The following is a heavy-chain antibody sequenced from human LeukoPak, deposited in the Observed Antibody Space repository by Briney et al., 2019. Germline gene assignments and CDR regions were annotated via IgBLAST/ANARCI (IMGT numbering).Heavy chain of an antibody. CDR2: INPSGGTT. CDR1: GYTFTSYH. Sequence: ASVKVSCKASGYTFTSYHMHWVRQAPGQGLEWMGIINPSGGTTNYAQKFRGRVTMTRDTSISTAYMELSRLRSDDTAVYYCAKGPGPYSSSALWLDYWGQGTLVTVSS. J-gene: IGHJ4*02. V-gene: IGHV1-46*01. D-gene: IGHD6-6*01. CDR3: AKGPGPYSSSALWLDY.